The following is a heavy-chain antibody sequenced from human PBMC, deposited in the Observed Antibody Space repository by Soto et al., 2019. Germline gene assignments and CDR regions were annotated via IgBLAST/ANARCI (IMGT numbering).Heavy chain of an antibody. Sequence: PGESLKISCKGPGYSFTSYWIGWVRQMPGKGLEWMGIIYPGDSDTRYSPSFQGQVTISADKSISTAYLQWSSLKASDTAMYYCARHESSSSWYYYYGMDVWGQGTTVTVS. D-gene: IGHD6-13*01. J-gene: IGHJ6*02. CDR1: GYSFTSYW. V-gene: IGHV5-51*01. CDR2: IYPGDSDT. CDR3: ARHESSSSWYYYYGMDV.